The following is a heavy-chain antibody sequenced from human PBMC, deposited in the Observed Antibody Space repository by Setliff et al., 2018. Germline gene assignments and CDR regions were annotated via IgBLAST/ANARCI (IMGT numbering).Heavy chain of an antibody. Sequence: GSLRLSCAASGFSFSSYSMNWVRQAPGKGLEWISSISGPATDMYYADSVKGRFTVSRDNAKNSLSLQMSSLRAEDTAVYYCARVWFGNMDVWGKGTTVTVSS. D-gene: IGHD3-10*01. CDR3: ARVWFGNMDV. CDR2: ISGPATDM. J-gene: IGHJ6*03. CDR1: GFSFSSYS. V-gene: IGHV3-21*04.